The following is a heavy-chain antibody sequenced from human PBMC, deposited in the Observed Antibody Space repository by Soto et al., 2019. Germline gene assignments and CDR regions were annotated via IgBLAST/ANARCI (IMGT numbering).Heavy chain of an antibody. Sequence: GGSLRLSCAASGFTFDDYAMHWVRQAPGKGLEWVSGISWNSGSIGYADSVKGRFTISRDNAKNSLYLQMNSLRAEDTALYYCAKDNFEDWNDVKCAFDIWGQGTMVTVSS. CDR3: AKDNFEDWNDVKCAFDI. CDR1: GFTFDDYA. J-gene: IGHJ3*02. CDR2: ISWNSGSI. V-gene: IGHV3-9*01. D-gene: IGHD1-1*01.